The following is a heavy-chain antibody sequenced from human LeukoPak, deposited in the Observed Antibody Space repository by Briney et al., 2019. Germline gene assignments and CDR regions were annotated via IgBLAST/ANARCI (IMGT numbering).Heavy chain of an antibody. CDR1: GGSISSSSYY. CDR2: ISGSGGST. J-gene: IGHJ3*02. Sequence: ETLSLTCTVSGGSISSSSYYWGWIRQPPGKGLEWVSAISGSGGSTYYSDSVKGRFTISRDNSKNTLYLQMSSLRAEDTALYRCAKADRSSAWRDAFDIWGQGTMVTVSS. V-gene: IGHV3-23*01. D-gene: IGHD6-19*01. CDR3: AKADRSSAWRDAFDI.